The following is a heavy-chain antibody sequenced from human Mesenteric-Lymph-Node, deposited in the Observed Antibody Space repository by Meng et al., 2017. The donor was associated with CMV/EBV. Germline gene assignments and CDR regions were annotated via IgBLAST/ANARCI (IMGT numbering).Heavy chain of an antibody. V-gene: IGHV1-2*02. CDR1: GYTFTGYY. CDR3: ARPLPSNWVDAFDI. CDR2: INPNSGST. J-gene: IGHJ3*02. Sequence: ASVKVSCKASGYTFTGYYLHWVRQAPGQGLEWMGWINPNSGSTNYAQRFQGRVTITRDTSINTAYMELSRLTSDDTAVYFCARPLPSNWVDAFDIWGQGTMVTVSS. D-gene: IGHD7-27*01.